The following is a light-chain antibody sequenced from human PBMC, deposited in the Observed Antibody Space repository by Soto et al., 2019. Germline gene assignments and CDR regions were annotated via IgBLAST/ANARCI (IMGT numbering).Light chain of an antibody. CDR3: QQYNSYPIT. CDR2: KAS. Sequence: DIQMTQSPSALSGSVGDRVAITCRASQSISGWLAWYQQKPGKAPKLLIYKASSLESGVPSRFNGSGFGTEFTLTISNLQPDDFATYYCQQYNSYPITFGQGTRLEIK. CDR1: QSISGW. V-gene: IGKV1-5*03. J-gene: IGKJ5*01.